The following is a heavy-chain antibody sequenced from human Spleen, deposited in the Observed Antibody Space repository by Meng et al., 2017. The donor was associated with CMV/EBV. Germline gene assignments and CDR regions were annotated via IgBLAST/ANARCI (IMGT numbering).Heavy chain of an antibody. CDR2: IYYSGST. Sequence: SGGSVRSGSYYWSWIRQPPGKGLEWIGYIYYSGSTNYNHSLKSRVTMSADTSKNQFSLKLISVTAADTAVYYCARLYSSGTSWFDPWGQGILVTVSS. CDR1: GGSVRSGSYY. V-gene: IGHV4-61*01. CDR3: ARLYSSGTSWFDP. J-gene: IGHJ5*02. D-gene: IGHD2-15*01.